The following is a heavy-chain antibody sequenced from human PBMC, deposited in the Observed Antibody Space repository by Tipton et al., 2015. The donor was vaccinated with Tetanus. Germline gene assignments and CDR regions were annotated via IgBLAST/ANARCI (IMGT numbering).Heavy chain of an antibody. V-gene: IGHV4-39*02. CDR3: ARIYDFWSGYYSDH. J-gene: IGHJ4*02. D-gene: IGHD3-3*01. CDR2: GVSSGRT. CDR1: GGSIDSSNYY. Sequence: GLVKPSETLSLTCSVSGGSIDSSNYYWAWVRQPPGKGLEWLGSGVSSGRTYYNPSLKSRVTTFVDTSKNRFSLRLNSMTAADTGVYYCARIYDFWSGYYSDHWGQGTLVTVSS.